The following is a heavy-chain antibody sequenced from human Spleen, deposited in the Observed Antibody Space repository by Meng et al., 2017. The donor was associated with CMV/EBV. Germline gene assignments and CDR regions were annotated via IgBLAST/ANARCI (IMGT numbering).Heavy chain of an antibody. CDR2: INHSGST. CDR1: GYY. CDR3: ARGGRGYSYGYRPVFRDNWFDP. V-gene: IGHV4-34*01. D-gene: IGHD5-18*01. J-gene: IGHJ5*02. Sequence: GYYWSWIRQPPGKELEWIGEINHSGSTNYNPCLKSRVTISVDTSKNQFSLKLSSVTAADTAVYYCARGGRGYSYGYRPVFRDNWFDPWGQGTLVTVSS.